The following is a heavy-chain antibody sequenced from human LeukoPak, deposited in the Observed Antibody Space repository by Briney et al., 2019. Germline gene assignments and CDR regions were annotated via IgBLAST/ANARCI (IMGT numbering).Heavy chain of an antibody. CDR2: ISAYSGDT. V-gene: IGHV1-18*01. J-gene: IGHJ6*02. CDR1: GYTFTSYG. D-gene: IGHD3-22*01. CDR3: TRDMRDSSGYYYYYCYGMDV. Sequence: ASVKVSCKASGYTFTSYGISWVRQAPGQGLEWMGWISAYSGDTNYAQKFQGRATMTTDTSTNTAYMELRSLSSDDTAVYYCTRDMRDSSGYYYYYCYGMDVWGQGTTVTVSS.